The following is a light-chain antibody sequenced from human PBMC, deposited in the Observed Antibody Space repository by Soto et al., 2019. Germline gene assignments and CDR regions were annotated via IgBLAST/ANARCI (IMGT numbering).Light chain of an antibody. V-gene: IGKV1-9*01. J-gene: IGKJ5*01. CDR1: QGISSF. CDR3: QQLNDYPIT. Sequence: DIQVTQSPSFLSASVGDRVTITCRASQGISSFLAWYQQKPGKAPKLLIYAASTLQSGVPSRFSGSGSGTEFTLTIISLQPEDFATYYCQQLNDYPITFGQGTRLE. CDR2: AAS.